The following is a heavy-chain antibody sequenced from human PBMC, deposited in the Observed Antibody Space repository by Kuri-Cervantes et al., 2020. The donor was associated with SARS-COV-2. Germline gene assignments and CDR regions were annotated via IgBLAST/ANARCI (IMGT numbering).Heavy chain of an antibody. D-gene: IGHD1-14*01. CDR3: ARDRNGLDY. V-gene: IGHV3-53*01. J-gene: IGHJ4*02. Sequence: GGSLRLSCAASGFTFSNAWMSWVRQAPGKGLEWVSVIYSGGSTYYADSVKGRFTISRDNSKNTLYLQMNSLRAEDTAVYYCARDRNGLDYWGQGTLVTVSS. CDR1: GFTFSNAW. CDR2: IYSGGST.